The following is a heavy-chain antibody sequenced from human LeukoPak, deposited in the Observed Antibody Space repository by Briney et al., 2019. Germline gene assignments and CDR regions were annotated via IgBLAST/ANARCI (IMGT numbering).Heavy chain of an antibody. CDR2: INTKTGNP. Sequence: GASVKVSCKASGYTFTSYAMNWVRQAPGQGLEWMGWINTKTGNPTYAQGFTGRFVFSLDTSVSTSYLQISSLKAEDTAVHYCARDGVDTLFDPWGQGTLVTVSS. J-gene: IGHJ5*02. CDR1: GYTFTSYA. V-gene: IGHV7-4-1*02. CDR3: ARDGVDTLFDP. D-gene: IGHD5-18*01.